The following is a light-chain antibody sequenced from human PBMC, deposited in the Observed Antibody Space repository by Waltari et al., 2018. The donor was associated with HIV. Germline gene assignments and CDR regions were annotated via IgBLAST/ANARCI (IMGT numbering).Light chain of an antibody. V-gene: IGKV1-5*03. Sequence: DILMTQSPSIMSASVGVRVIITCRASQSISSWLAWYQHKPGTAPKLLIYKASVLEGGVPSRFSGSGSGTEFTLNITNLQPDDFATYYCQHYSSSPYTFGQGTNLEIK. J-gene: IGKJ2*01. CDR2: KAS. CDR3: QHYSSSPYT. CDR1: QSISSW.